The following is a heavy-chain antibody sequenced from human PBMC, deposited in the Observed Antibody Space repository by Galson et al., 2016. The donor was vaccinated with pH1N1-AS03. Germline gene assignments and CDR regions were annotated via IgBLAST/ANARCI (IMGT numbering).Heavy chain of an antibody. CDR2: IYYTGDI. CDR1: GGSINSYY. J-gene: IGHJ6*02. D-gene: IGHD2-21*01. V-gene: IGHV4-59*08. Sequence: LSLTCTVSGGSINSYYWTWIQQPPGKGLEWIGQIYYTGDIIYTPSLRSRVTISVDTSKNQLSLSLSSVTAADTAVYYCGRHLRNSYSMDVWGQGTTVTVSS. CDR3: GRHLRNSYSMDV.